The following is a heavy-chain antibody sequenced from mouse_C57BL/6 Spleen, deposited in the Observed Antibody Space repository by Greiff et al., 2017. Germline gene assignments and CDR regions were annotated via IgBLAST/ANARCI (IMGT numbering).Heavy chain of an antibody. V-gene: IGHV5-4*01. CDR2: ISDGGSYT. Sequence: EVQLVESGGGLVKPGGSLKLSCAASGFTFSSYAMSWVRQTPEKRLEWVATISDGGSYTYYPDNVKGRFTISRDNAKNNLYLQMSHLKSEDTAMYYCARDEDDYALFAYWGQGTLVTVSA. CDR1: GFTFSSYA. J-gene: IGHJ3*01. CDR3: ARDEDDYALFAY. D-gene: IGHD2-4*01.